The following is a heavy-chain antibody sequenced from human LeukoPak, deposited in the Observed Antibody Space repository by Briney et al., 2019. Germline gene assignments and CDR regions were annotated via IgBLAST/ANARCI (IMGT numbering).Heavy chain of an antibody. CDR1: GSRFTSYW. CDR2: IYPGDSDT. J-gene: IGHJ4*02. D-gene: IGHD3-22*01. V-gene: IGHV5-51*01. Sequence: GGSLQISCKGSGSRFTSYWSGWGRQLPGKGREGMGIIYPGDSDTRYSPSFQGQVTISADKSISTAYLQWSSLKASDTAMYYCARGLYYYDSSGYLWGQGTLVTVSS. CDR3: ARGLYYYDSSGYL.